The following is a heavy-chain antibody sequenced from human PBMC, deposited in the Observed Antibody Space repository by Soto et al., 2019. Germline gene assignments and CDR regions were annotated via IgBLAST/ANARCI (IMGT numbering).Heavy chain of an antibody. CDR1: GGSIDSSRYY. CDR3: VSGDNRITSTFDQ. Sequence: PSETLSLTCSVSGGSIDSSRYYWGWVRQAPGKGLEWIGNLYHSGNTYYNPSLTSRVSISGDTSQHQLSLRVTSVTAADTAVYFCVSGDNRITSTFDQWGRGTLVT. D-gene: IGHD1-20*01. CDR2: LYHSGNT. V-gene: IGHV4-39*01. J-gene: IGHJ4*02.